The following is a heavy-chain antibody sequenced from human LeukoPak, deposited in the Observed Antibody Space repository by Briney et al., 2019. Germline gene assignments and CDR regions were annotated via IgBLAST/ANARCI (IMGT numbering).Heavy chain of an antibody. V-gene: IGHV4-59*01. J-gene: IGHJ4*02. CDR1: GGSISSYY. D-gene: IGHD5-18*01. CDR3: ARGGYSYGI. Sequence: SETLSLTCTVSGGSISSYYWSWIRQPPGKGLEWIGYLYHSGSTNYNPSLKGRLTISVDTSKNQFSLNLSPLTAADTAVYYCARGGYSYGIWGQGTLVTVSS. CDR2: LYHSGST.